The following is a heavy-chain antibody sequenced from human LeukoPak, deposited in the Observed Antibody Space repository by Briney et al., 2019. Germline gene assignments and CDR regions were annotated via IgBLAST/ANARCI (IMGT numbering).Heavy chain of an antibody. CDR2: INPNSGGT. CDR1: GYTFTGYY. Sequence: GASVKVSCKASGYTFTGYYIHWVRQAPGQGLEWMGWINPNSGGTYYTQKFQGRVTMTRDTTISTAYMELSRLTSDDTAVYYCARDSGITILDSWGQGTLVTVSS. CDR3: ARDSGITILDS. V-gene: IGHV1-2*02. J-gene: IGHJ4*02. D-gene: IGHD3-3*01.